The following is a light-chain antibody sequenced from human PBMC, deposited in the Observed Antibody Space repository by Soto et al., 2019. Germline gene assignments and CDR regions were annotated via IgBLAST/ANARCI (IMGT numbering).Light chain of an antibody. CDR2: GAS. J-gene: IGKJ1*01. V-gene: IGKV3-20*01. Sequence: EIVLTQSPGTLSLSPGDRATLSCRASQSVSSSYLAWYQQKPGQAPRLLIYGASSRATGIPDRFSGSGSGTDFTLTISTLEPEDFAVYYCQQYGRSPWTFGQGTKVDI. CDR3: QQYGRSPWT. CDR1: QSVSSSY.